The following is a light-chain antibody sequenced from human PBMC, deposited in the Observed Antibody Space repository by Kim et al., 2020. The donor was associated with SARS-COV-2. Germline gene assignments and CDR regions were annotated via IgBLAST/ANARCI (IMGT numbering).Light chain of an antibody. V-gene: IGLV1-40*01. Sequence: VTSSCTGSSSKIGAGYDVHWYQQLPGTAPKLLIYGNSNRPSGVPDRFSGSKSGTSASLAITGLQAEDEADYYCQSYDSSLSGSGVFGTGTKVTVL. CDR2: GNS. CDR3: QSYDSSLSGSGV. CDR1: SSKIGAGYD. J-gene: IGLJ1*01.